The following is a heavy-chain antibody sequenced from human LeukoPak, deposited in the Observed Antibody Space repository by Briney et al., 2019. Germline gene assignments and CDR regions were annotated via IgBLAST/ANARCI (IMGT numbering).Heavy chain of an antibody. CDR3: ARGSGAARPNFDY. Sequence: SKTLSLTCTVSGGSISSYYWSWIRQPPGKGLEWIGYISYSGSTSYNPSLVSRVTISVDTSKNQFSLNLSSVTAADTAVYYCARGSGAARPNFDYWGQGTLVTVSS. CDR2: ISYSGST. V-gene: IGHV4-59*01. D-gene: IGHD6-6*01. CDR1: GGSISSYY. J-gene: IGHJ4*02.